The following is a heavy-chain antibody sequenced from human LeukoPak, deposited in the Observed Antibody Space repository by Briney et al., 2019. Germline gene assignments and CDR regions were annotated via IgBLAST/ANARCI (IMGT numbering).Heavy chain of an antibody. CDR3: AKVGPPYSSSWYYFDY. Sequence: GGSLRLSCAASGFTFSSYAMSWVRQAPGKGLEWVSAISGSGGSTYYADSVKGRFTISRDNSKNTLYLQMNSLRAEDTAVYYCAKVGPPYSSSWYYFDYWGQGTLVTVSS. CDR1: GFTFSSYA. CDR2: ISGSGGST. D-gene: IGHD6-13*01. V-gene: IGHV3-23*01. J-gene: IGHJ4*02.